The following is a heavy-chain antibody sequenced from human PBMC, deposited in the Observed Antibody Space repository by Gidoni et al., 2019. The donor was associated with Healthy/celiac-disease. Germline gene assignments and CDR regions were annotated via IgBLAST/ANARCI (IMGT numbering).Heavy chain of an antibody. CDR2: ISYDGSNK. CDR3: AKDNNWGDVYFDY. J-gene: IGHJ4*02. V-gene: IGHV3-30*18. CDR1: GFTFSSYG. Sequence: QVQLVESGGGVVQPGRSLRLSCAASGFTFSSYGMHWVRQAPGKGLEWVAVISYDGSNKYYADSVKGRFTISRDNSKNTLYLQMNSLRAEDTAVYYCAKDNNWGDVYFDYWGQGTLVTVSS. D-gene: IGHD7-27*01.